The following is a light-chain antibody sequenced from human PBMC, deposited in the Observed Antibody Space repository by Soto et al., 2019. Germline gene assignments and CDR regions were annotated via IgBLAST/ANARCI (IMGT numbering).Light chain of an antibody. CDR3: QQSYSTPPWT. CDR1: QSLSTW. CDR2: AAS. V-gene: IGKV1-39*01. J-gene: IGKJ1*01. Sequence: DIQMTQSPSTLSASVGDRVSITCRSSQSLSTWLAWYQQKPGKGPKLLIYAASNLQSGVPSRFSGSGSGTDFTLTISSLQTEDFATYFCQQSYSTPPWTVGPVTKVDIK.